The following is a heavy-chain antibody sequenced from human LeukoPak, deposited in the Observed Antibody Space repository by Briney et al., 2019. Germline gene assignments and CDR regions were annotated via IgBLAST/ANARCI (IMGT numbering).Heavy chain of an antibody. D-gene: IGHD3-9*01. Sequence: SETLSLTCTVSGGSISSYYWSWIRQPPGKGLEWIGYIYYSGSTNYNPSLKSRVTISVDTSKNQFSLKLSSVTAADTAVYYCATNYDILTGYSGGFDYWGQGTLVTVSS. J-gene: IGHJ4*02. CDR1: GGSISSYY. V-gene: IGHV4-59*01. CDR2: IYYSGST. CDR3: ATNYDILTGYSGGFDY.